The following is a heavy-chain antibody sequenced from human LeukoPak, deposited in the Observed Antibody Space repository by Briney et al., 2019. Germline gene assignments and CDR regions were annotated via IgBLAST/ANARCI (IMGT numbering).Heavy chain of an antibody. V-gene: IGHV3-23*01. Sequence: GASLRLSCAASGFTFSSYAMSWVRQAPGKGLEWVSAISGSGGSTYYADSVKGRFTISRDNSKNTLYLQMNSLRAEDTAVYYYAKDQRMVERLGWFDPWGQGTLVTVSS. CDR1: GFTFSSYA. CDR3: AKDQRMVERLGWFDP. CDR2: ISGSGGST. J-gene: IGHJ5*02. D-gene: IGHD1-1*01.